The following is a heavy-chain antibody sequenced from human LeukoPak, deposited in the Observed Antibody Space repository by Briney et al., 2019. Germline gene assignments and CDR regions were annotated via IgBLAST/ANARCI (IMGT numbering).Heavy chain of an antibody. V-gene: IGHV5-51*01. Sequence: MRGESLKVSCKGSGYSFTSYWIGWVRQMPGKGLEWMGIIYPGDSDTRYSPSFQGQVTISADKSISTAYLQWSSLKASGTAMYYCARADRLWFGELFYFDYWGQGTLVTVSS. D-gene: IGHD3-10*01. CDR1: GYSFTSYW. J-gene: IGHJ4*02. CDR3: ARADRLWFGELFYFDY. CDR2: IYPGDSDT.